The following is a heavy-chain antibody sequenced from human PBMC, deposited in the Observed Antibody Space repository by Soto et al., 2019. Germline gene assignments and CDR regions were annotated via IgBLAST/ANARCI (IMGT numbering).Heavy chain of an antibody. Sequence: ESGGGVVQPGRSLRLSCAASGFTFSTYTLHWVRQAPGKGLEWVAVISFDGSNKYYADSLEGRFTISRDNSKNTLYLEMNSLRAEDTGLYYCARDYSTTAPFDYWGQGTLVTVSS. D-gene: IGHD2-21*01. CDR2: ISFDGSNK. V-gene: IGHV3-30-3*01. CDR3: ARDYSTTAPFDY. CDR1: GFTFSTYT. J-gene: IGHJ4*02.